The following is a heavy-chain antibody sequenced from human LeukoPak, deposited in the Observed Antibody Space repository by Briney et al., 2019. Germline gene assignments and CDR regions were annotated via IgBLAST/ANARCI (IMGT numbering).Heavy chain of an antibody. D-gene: IGHD3-22*01. CDR1: GFTFSSYG. CDR3: ARADGYYDSSGYYPFGY. J-gene: IGHJ4*02. CDR2: ISYDGSNK. Sequence: GGSLRLSCAASGFTFSSYGMHWVRQAPGKGLEWVAVISYDGSNKYYADSVKGRFTISRDNSKNTLYLQMNSLRAEDTAVYYCARADGYYDSSGYYPFGYWGQGTLVTVSS. V-gene: IGHV3-30*03.